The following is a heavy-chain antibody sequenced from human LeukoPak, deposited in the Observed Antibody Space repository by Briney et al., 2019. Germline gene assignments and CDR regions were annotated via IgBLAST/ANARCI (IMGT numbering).Heavy chain of an antibody. CDR2: IHYSEST. CDR3: ARGPDRLVVVPAAIEGWFDP. J-gene: IGHJ5*02. CDR1: GGSISSSSYF. V-gene: IGHV4-39*01. Sequence: PSETLSLTCTVSGGSISSSSYFWGWIRQPPGKGLEWIGSIHYSESTYYNPSLKSRVTISVDTSKNQFSLNLSSVTAADTAVYYCARGPDRLVVVPAAIEGWFDPWGQGTLVTASS. D-gene: IGHD2-2*02.